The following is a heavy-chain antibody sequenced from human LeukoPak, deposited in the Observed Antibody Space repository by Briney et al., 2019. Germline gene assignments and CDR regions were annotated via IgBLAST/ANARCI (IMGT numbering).Heavy chain of an antibody. V-gene: IGHV1-18*01. Sequence: ASVKVSCKASGYTFTKYGLTWVRQAPGQGLEWMGWISTDKADTYYAQNYQGRVTMTIDTSTSTAYMELRSLTSDDTAVYYCARVRRNYVWGSYRPGAFDYWGQGTLVTVSS. CDR2: ISTDKADT. D-gene: IGHD3-16*02. J-gene: IGHJ4*02. CDR3: ARVRRNYVWGSYRPGAFDY. CDR1: GYTFTKYG.